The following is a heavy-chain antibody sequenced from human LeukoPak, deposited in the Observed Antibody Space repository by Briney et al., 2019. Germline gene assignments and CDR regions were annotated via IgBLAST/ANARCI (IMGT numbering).Heavy chain of an antibody. CDR1: GFTFSSYG. CDR3: ARDSGPAVTTPPAGKV. V-gene: IGHV3-30*02. Sequence: GGSLRLSCAASGFTFSSYGMHWVRQAPGKGLEWVAFIRYDGSNKYYADSVKGRFTISRDNAKNSLYLQMNSLRAEDTAVYYCARDSGPAVTTPPAGKVWGQGTTVTVSS. J-gene: IGHJ6*02. D-gene: IGHD4-17*01. CDR2: IRYDGSNK.